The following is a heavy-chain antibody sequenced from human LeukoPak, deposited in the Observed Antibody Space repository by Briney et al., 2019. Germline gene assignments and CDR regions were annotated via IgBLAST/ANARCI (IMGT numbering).Heavy chain of an antibody. Sequence: GGPLRLSCTTSGFAFSNYAMNCVRQAPGGGPVWVSGISGCDTYYADSVKGRFTIFRDNSKTVLYLQMDRLRAEDTAVYSYAKDVCTSPRCLLYFDSWGQGTLVTVSS. CDR2: ISGCDT. D-gene: IGHD2-8*01. J-gene: IGHJ4*02. CDR3: AKDVCTSPRCLLYFDS. V-gene: IGHV3-23*01. CDR1: GFAFSNYA.